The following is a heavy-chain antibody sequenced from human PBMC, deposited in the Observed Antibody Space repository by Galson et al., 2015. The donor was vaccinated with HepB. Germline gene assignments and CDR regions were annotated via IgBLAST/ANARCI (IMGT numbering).Heavy chain of an antibody. CDR1: GNSFSSYW. CDR2: IDPSDSYT. D-gene: IGHD3-22*01. Sequence: QSGAEVKKPGESLRISCKGSGNSFSSYWINWVRQMPGKGLEWMGRIDPSDSYTNYNPSFQGHVTISSDKSISTAYLQWTSLKASDTAMYYCARQHYYDSSGYYTWGQGTLVTVSS. J-gene: IGHJ5*02. V-gene: IGHV5-10-1*01. CDR3: ARQHYYDSSGYYT.